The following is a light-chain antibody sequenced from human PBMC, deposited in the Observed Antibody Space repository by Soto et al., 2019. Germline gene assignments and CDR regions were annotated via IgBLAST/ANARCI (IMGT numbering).Light chain of an antibody. Sequence: DIQMTQSPSSVSASVGDRVTITCRASQDISGWLAWFQQKPGKAPNLLIYAASILQSGVPSRFSGRGSGTDFTLTITYLQPEDVATYYCQQANSFPWTFGQGTKVEL. V-gene: IGKV1D-12*01. CDR3: QQANSFPWT. CDR2: AAS. J-gene: IGKJ1*01. CDR1: QDISGW.